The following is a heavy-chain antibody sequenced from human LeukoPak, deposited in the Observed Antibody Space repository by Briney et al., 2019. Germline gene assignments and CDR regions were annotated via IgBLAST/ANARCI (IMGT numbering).Heavy chain of an antibody. V-gene: IGHV3-15*01. CDR2: IKSTTDGGTS. D-gene: IGHD3-10*01. CDR1: GFTFSKAR. Sequence: PGGSLRLSCAASGFTFSKARMSWVRQAPGKGLEWVGRIKSTTDGGTSDYAAPVKGRFTISRDDSKTTLYLQMNTLKTEDTAVYFCTTGGHYFGNWGQGTLVTVSS. J-gene: IGHJ4*02. CDR3: TTGGHYFGN.